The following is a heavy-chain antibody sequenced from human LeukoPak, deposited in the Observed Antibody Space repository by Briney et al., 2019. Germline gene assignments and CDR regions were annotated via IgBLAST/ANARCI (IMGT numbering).Heavy chain of an antibody. J-gene: IGHJ5*02. CDR2: ISSSSSYI. V-gene: IGHV3-21*01. CDR3: AREVDFGSFDP. CDR1: EFIFSGYW. Sequence: GGSLRLSCAASEFIFSGYWMNWVRQAPGKGLEWVSSISSSSSYIYYADSVKGRFTISRDNAKNSLYLQMNSLRAEDTAVYYCAREVDFGSFDPWGQGTLVTVSS. D-gene: IGHD3-3*01.